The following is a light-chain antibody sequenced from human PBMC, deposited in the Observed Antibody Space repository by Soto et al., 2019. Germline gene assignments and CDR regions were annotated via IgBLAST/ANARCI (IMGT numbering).Light chain of an antibody. V-gene: IGLV2-14*01. CDR1: SSDIGGYNY. J-gene: IGLJ2*01. CDR2: DVS. CDR3: SSYTTTISHVV. Sequence: QPVLTQSASVSGSPGQSITISCTGTSSDIGGYNYVSWYQQYPGKAPKLMIYDVSNRPSGVSDRFSGSKSGNTASLTISGLQAEDEADYYCSSYTTTISHVVFGGGTKLTVL.